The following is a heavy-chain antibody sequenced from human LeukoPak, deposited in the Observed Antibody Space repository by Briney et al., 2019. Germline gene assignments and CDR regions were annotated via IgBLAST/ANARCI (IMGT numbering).Heavy chain of an antibody. Sequence: GGSLRLSCAASGFTFSHYGMTWVRQAPGKGLEWVSAISGSGGSTYYADSVKGRFTISRDNAKNSLYLQMNSLRAEDTALYYCAKDTGYYYDSSNYWVWGQGTLVTVSS. CDR3: AKDTGYYYDSSNYWV. CDR1: GFTFSHYG. V-gene: IGHV3-23*01. D-gene: IGHD3-22*01. CDR2: ISGSGGST. J-gene: IGHJ4*02.